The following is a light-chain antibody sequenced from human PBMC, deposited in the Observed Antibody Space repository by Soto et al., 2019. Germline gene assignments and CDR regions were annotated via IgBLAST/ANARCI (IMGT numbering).Light chain of an antibody. CDR2: GAS. CDR1: QSINIY. V-gene: IGKV1-39*01. J-gene: IGKJ2*01. CDR3: QQSYRSPYT. Sequence: IQMTQSPSSLSASVGDSVTVTCRASQSINIYLNWYQQKPGKAPTLLIYGASSLQSGVPSRFTGGGFRPDFTLTISSLQPEDFATYYCQQSYRSPYTFRQGTKLEIK.